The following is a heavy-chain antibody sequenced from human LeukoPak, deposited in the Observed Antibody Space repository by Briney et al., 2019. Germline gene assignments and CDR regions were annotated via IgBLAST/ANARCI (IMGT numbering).Heavy chain of an antibody. D-gene: IGHD1-14*01. CDR2: ITNSGSTT. J-gene: IGHJ4*02. Sequence: AGSLTLSCTASGITFSSNNMNWVRQAPGKGLEWISYITNSGSTTYYAASVKGRFTVSRDNAKNSLYLQLNSLRAEDTAVYYCARRRNGSSAGDFDFWGQGTLVTVSS. CDR1: GITFSSNN. CDR3: ARRRNGSSAGDFDF. V-gene: IGHV3-48*01.